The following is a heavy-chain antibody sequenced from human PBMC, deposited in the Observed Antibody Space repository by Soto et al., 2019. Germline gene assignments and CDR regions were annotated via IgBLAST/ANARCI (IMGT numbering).Heavy chain of an antibody. CDR1: GFTFSTYA. Sequence: LRLSCAASGFTFSTYAMAWIRQAPGKGLEWVSDIIDSGGSTYYADSVKGRFTISRDNSKSTLYLQMNSLRAEDTAVYYCGKGRSYYYYYGVDVWGQGTTVTVSS. J-gene: IGHJ6*02. CDR2: IIDSGGST. D-gene: IGHD1-26*01. V-gene: IGHV3-23*01. CDR3: GKGRSYYYYYGVDV.